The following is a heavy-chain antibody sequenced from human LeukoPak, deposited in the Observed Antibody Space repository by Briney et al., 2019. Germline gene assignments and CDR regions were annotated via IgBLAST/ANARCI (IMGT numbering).Heavy chain of an antibody. CDR2: INSDGRSA. CDR3: ARDLRTPSDTNIAIDY. J-gene: IGHJ4*02. D-gene: IGHD4-23*01. CDR1: GFTFSSYW. Sequence: GGSLRLSCAASGFTFSSYWMHWVRQGPGKRLVWVSRINSDGRSATYADSVKGRFTISRDNAKNTLYLQMNSLRAEDTAVYYCARDLRTPSDTNIAIDYWGQGTLVTVSS. V-gene: IGHV3-74*01.